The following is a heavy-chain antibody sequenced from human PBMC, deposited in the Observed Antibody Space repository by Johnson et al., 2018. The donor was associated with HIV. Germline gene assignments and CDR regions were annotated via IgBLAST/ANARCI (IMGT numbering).Heavy chain of an antibody. V-gene: IGHV3-15*01. CDR3: ITGGSGTIPSGAFDI. Sequence: VQLVESGGGRAKPGGSLRLSCAVSGFSFTNAWMSWVRQAPGKGLEWVGHIKSKTDGATTDYAAPVRGRFTISRDDSKTTLYLQMNSLKTEDTAVYYCITGGSGTIPSGAFDIWGQGTMVTVSS. J-gene: IGHJ3*02. CDR2: IKSKTDGATT. D-gene: IGHD1-26*01. CDR1: GFSFTNAW.